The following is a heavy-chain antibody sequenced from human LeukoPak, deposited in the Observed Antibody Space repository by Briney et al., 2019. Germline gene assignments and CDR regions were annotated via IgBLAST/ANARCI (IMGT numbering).Heavy chain of an antibody. D-gene: IGHD5-18*01. CDR3: ASLHVDTAMGGDTGISFDY. J-gene: IGHJ4*02. V-gene: IGHV4-39*01. CDR2: IYYSGST. CDR1: GGSISSSSYY. Sequence: PSETLSLTCTVSGGSISSSSYYWGWIRQPPGKGLEWIGSIYYSGSTYYNPSLKSRVTIFVDTSKNQFSLKLSSVTAADTAVYYCASLHVDTAMGGDTGISFDYWGQGTLVTVSS.